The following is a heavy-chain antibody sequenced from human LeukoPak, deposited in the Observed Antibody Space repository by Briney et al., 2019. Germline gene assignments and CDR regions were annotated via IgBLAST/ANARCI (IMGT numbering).Heavy chain of an antibody. Sequence: GGSLRLSCAASGFTLSRYWMSWVRQAPGKGLEWVASINQDESSIFYVDSVKGRFTISRDNSKNTLYLQMNSLRAEDTAVYYCARGDDILTGYSPGMYYFDYWGQGTLVTVSS. J-gene: IGHJ4*02. CDR2: INQDESSI. CDR3: ARGDDILTGYSPGMYYFDY. CDR1: GFTLSRYW. D-gene: IGHD3-9*01. V-gene: IGHV3-7*01.